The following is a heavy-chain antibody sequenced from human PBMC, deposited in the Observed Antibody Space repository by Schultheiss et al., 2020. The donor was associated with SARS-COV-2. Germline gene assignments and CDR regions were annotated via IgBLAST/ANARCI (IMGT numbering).Heavy chain of an antibody. CDR3: AKMDIAAAAGDY. V-gene: IGHV1-2*02. J-gene: IGHJ4*02. Sequence: ASVKVSCKASGYTFTGYYMHWVRQAPGQGLEWMGWINPNSGGTNYAQKFQGRVTMTRDTSISTAYMELSRLRSDDTAVYYCAKMDIAAAAGDYWGQGTLVTVSS. D-gene: IGHD6-13*01. CDR2: INPNSGGT. CDR1: GYTFTGYY.